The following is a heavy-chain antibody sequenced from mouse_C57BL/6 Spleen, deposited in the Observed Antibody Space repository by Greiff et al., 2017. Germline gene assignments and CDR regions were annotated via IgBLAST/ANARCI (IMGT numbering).Heavy chain of an antibody. Sequence: QVQLQQPGAELVRPGSSVKLSCKASGYTFTSYWMHWVKQRPIQGLEWIGNIDPSDSETHYNQKFKDKATLTVDKSSSTAYMQLSSLTSEVSAVYYCARGDGNYADYWGQGTTLTVSS. CDR3: ARGDGNYADY. V-gene: IGHV1-52*01. CDR2: IDPSDSET. CDR1: GYTFTSYW. D-gene: IGHD2-1*01. J-gene: IGHJ2*01.